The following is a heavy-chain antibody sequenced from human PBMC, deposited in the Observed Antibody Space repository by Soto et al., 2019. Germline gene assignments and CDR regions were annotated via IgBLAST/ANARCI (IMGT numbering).Heavy chain of an antibody. CDR2: FIPIFGTA. CDR3: ARDSLGIAVEAQNWFDP. V-gene: IGHV1-69*13. J-gene: IGHJ5*02. Sequence: GASVKVSCKASGGTFSSYAISWVRQAPGQGLEWMGGFIPIFGTANYAQKFQGRVTITADESTSTAYMELSSLRSEDTAVYYCARDSLGIAVEAQNWFDPWGQGTLVTVS. D-gene: IGHD6-19*01. CDR1: GGTFSSYA.